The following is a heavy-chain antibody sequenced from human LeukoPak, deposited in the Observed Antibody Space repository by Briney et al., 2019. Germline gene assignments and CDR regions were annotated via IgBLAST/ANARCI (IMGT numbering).Heavy chain of an antibody. V-gene: IGHV4-4*07. CDR1: GGSFSGYY. J-gene: IGHJ5*02. CDR2: IYTSGST. Sequence: SETLSLTCAVYGGSFSGYYWSWIRQPAGKGLEWIGRIYTSGSTNYNPSLKSRVTISVDTSKNQFSLKLSSVTAADTAVYYCARDGRFSDWFDPWGQGTLVTVSS. CDR3: ARDGRFSDWFDP.